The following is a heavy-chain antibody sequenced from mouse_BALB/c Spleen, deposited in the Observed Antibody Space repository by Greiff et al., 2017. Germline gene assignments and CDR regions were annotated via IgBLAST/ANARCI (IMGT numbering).Heavy chain of an antibody. CDR3: ARDIRPLLAFAD. CDR1: GFTFTDYY. J-gene: IGHJ3*01. D-gene: IGHD2-12*01. Sequence: EVKLVESGGGLVQPGGSLRLSCATSGFTFTDYYMSWVRQHPGKALEWLGFIRNKANGYTTEYSASVKGRFTISRDNSQSILYLQMNTLRAEDSATYYCARDIRPLLAFADWGQGTLVTVSA. CDR2: IRNKANGYTT. V-gene: IGHV7-3*02.